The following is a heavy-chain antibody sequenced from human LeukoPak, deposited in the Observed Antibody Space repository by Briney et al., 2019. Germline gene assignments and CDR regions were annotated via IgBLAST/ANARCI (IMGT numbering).Heavy chain of an antibody. CDR3: ARDGTDETNLNWFDP. Sequence: PSETLSLTCSVSGGSISNSRYYWGWLRQPPGKGLEWIGYIYYSGSTNYNPSLKSRVTISVDTSKNQFSLKLSSVTAADTAVYYCARDGTDETNLNWFDPWGQGTLVTVSS. J-gene: IGHJ5*02. D-gene: IGHD1-1*01. V-gene: IGHV4-61*01. CDR2: IYYSGST. CDR1: GGSISNSRYY.